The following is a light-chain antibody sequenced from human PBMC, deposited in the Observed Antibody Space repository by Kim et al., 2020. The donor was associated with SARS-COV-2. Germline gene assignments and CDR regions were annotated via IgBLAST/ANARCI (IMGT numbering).Light chain of an antibody. CDR2: GKN. CDR1: SLGSYY. Sequence: AWGRTVRIPCQGDSLGSYYAIWYQQKPGQAPVLVIYGKNNRPSGIPDRFSGSSSGNTASLTITGAQAEDEADYYCNSRDSSGNHWVFGGGTQLTVL. J-gene: IGLJ3*02. V-gene: IGLV3-19*01. CDR3: NSRDSSGNHWV.